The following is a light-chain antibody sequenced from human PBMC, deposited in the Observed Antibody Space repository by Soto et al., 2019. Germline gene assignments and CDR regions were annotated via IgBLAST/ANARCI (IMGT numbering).Light chain of an antibody. CDR1: SSNIGAGYD. CDR2: GNS. CDR3: AAWDDSLYGRV. V-gene: IGLV1-40*01. J-gene: IGLJ1*01. Sequence: QSVLTQPPSVSGAPGQRVTISCTGSSSNIGAGYDVHWYQQLPGTAPKLLIYGNSNRPSGVPDRFSGSKSGTSASLAITGLQAEDEADYYCAAWDDSLYGRVFGTGTKLTVL.